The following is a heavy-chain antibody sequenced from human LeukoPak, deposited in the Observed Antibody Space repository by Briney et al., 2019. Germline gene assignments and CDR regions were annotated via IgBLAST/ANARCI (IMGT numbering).Heavy chain of an antibody. D-gene: IGHD3-22*01. CDR2: ISSSSDSI. CDR3: ARDDYYDTSGYSQDD. J-gene: IGHJ4*02. CDR1: GFTFSDSN. V-gene: IGHV3-48*01. Sequence: GGSLRLSXAASGFTFSDSNMNWVRQAPGKGLEWVSYISSSSDSIYYADSVKGRFTISRDNAKNSLYLQMNSLRAEDTAVYFCARDDYYDTSGYSQDDWGQGTLVIVSS.